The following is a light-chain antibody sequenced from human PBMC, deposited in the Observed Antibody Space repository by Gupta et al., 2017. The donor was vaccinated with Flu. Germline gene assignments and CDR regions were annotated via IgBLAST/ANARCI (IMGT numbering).Light chain of an antibody. J-gene: IGLJ3*02. CDR1: AFNIGSNT. Sequence: QSVLNQPPPMSGTPGQRVTISCSGSAFNIGSNTVNWYQQPPGTAPKLLIFDNNQRPSEVPDRFSGSKSGTSASLAISGLQSEDEADYYCSSWGDSLNARWVFGGGTRVTVL. V-gene: IGLV1-44*01. CDR3: SSWGDSLNARWV. CDR2: DNN.